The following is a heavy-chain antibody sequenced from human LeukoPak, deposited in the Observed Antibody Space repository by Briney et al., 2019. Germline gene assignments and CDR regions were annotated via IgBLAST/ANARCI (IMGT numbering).Heavy chain of an antibody. Sequence: KPGGSLRLSCAASGFTFSSYAMHWVRQAPGKGLEWVAVISYDGSNKYYADSVKGRFTISRDNSKNTLYLQMNSLRAEDTAVYYCARNAAGGYSYGSAFDIWGQGTMVTVSS. V-gene: IGHV3-30*04. J-gene: IGHJ3*02. CDR1: GFTFSSYA. CDR2: ISYDGSNK. D-gene: IGHD5-18*01. CDR3: ARNAAGGYSYGSAFDI.